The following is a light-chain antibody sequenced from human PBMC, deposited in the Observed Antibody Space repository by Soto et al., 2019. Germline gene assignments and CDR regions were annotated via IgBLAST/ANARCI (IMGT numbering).Light chain of an antibody. V-gene: IGKV3-15*01. CDR1: QSVSSN. Sequence: EIVMTQSPATLSVSPGERATLSCRASQSVSSNLAWYQQKPGQAPRLLIYRASTRAAGIPARFSGSGSGTEFTLTSSSLQYEDFEVYYCQQYNNWPPLTFGGGTKVEIK. CDR3: QQYNNWPPLT. CDR2: RAS. J-gene: IGKJ4*01.